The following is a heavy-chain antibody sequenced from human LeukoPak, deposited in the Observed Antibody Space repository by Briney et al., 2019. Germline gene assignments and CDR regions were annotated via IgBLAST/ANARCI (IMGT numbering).Heavy chain of an antibody. J-gene: IGHJ4*02. Sequence: GGSLRLSCAASGFTVSSNYMSWVRQAPGKGLEWVSVIYSGGSAYYADSVKGRFTISRDNSKNTLYLQMNSLRVEDTAVYYCARDKFGGTDYWGQGTLVTVSS. V-gene: IGHV3-66*01. CDR3: ARDKFGGTDY. CDR1: GFTVSSNY. CDR2: IYSGGSA. D-gene: IGHD3-16*01.